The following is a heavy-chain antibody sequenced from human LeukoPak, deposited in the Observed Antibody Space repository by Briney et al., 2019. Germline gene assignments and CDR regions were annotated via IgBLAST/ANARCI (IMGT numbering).Heavy chain of an antibody. Sequence: GGSLRLSCAASGFTFSSYAMSWVRQAPGKGLEWVSSITGSGGSTDYADSVKGRFTISRDNSRNTLSLQMNSLRAEDTAIYYCARSGSDNDYWGQGTLVTVSS. D-gene: IGHD6-25*01. CDR1: GFTFSSYA. J-gene: IGHJ4*02. V-gene: IGHV3-23*01. CDR3: ARSGSDNDY. CDR2: ITGSGGST.